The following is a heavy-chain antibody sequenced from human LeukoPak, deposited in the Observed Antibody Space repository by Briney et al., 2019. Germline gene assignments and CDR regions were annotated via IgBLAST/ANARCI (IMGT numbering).Heavy chain of an antibody. Sequence: PSETLSLTCTVPGGSISSYYWSWIRQPPGKGLEWIGYIYYSGSTNYNPSLKSRVTISVDTSKNQFSLKLSSVTAADTAVYYCARGGSSSWYSTDYFDYWGQGTLVTVSS. V-gene: IGHV4-59*01. J-gene: IGHJ4*02. D-gene: IGHD6-13*01. CDR2: IYYSGST. CDR1: GGSISSYY. CDR3: ARGGSSSWYSTDYFDY.